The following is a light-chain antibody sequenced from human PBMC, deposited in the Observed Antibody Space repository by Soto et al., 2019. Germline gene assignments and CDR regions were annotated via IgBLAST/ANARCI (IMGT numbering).Light chain of an antibody. J-gene: IGLJ1*01. Sequence: QSVLTQPASVSGSPGQSITISCTGTSSDIDAYNYVSWYQQHPGKAPKLMIYDVSNRPSGISNRFSGSKSGNTASLTISGLQAEEEVDYYCGSYTTSSNSVFGSGTKVTVL. V-gene: IGLV2-14*01. CDR3: GSYTTSSNSV. CDR1: SSDIDAYNY. CDR2: DVS.